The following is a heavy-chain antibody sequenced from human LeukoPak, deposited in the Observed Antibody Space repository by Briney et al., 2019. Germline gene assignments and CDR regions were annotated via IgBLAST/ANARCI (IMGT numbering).Heavy chain of an antibody. Sequence: GRSLRLSCAASGFTFSSYAMHWVRQAPGKGLEWVAVISYDGSNKYYPDSVKGRFTISRDNSKNTLYLQMNSLRAEDTAVYYCARGFSGYDPYYFDYWGQGTLVTVSS. D-gene: IGHD5-12*01. V-gene: IGHV3-30-3*01. J-gene: IGHJ4*02. CDR2: ISYDGSNK. CDR3: ARGFSGYDPYYFDY. CDR1: GFTFSSYA.